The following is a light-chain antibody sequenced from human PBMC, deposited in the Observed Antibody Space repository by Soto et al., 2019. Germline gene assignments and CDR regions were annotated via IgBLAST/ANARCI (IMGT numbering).Light chain of an antibody. V-gene: IGLV1-44*01. CDR2: SND. CDR1: SSNIGSNT. CDR3: AAWDGSLNGWV. J-gene: IGLJ2*01. Sequence: QSVLTQAPSVSGTPGQRVTISCSGSSSNIGSNTVSWYQQVPGTAPKLLIYSNDQRPSGVPDRFSGSKSGTSASLAIGGLQSEDEADYYCAAWDGSLNGWVFGGGTKLTVL.